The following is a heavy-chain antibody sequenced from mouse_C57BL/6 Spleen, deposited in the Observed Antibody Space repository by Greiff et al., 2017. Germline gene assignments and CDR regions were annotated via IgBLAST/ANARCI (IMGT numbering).Heavy chain of an antibody. V-gene: IGHV1-81*01. Sequence: QVQLKESGAELARPGASVKLSCKASGYTFTSYGISWVKQRTGQGLEWIGEIYPRSGNTYYNEKFKGKATLTADKSSSTAYMELRSLTSEDSAVYFCARRFDWYFDVWGTGTTVTVSS. CDR1: GYTFTSYG. CDR2: IYPRSGNT. CDR3: ARRFDWYFDV. J-gene: IGHJ1*03.